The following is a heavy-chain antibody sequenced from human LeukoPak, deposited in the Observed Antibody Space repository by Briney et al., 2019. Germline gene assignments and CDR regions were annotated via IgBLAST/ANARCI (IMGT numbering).Heavy chain of an antibody. V-gene: IGHV1-18*01. Sequence: ASVKVSCKTSGYTLTSYAISWVRQAPGQGLEWMGWISAYNGNTDYAQKFQGRVTVTTDTSTSTAYMELRSLRSDDTAVYYCARRNYDHIWGNYGSLYYFDYWGQGTLVTVSS. J-gene: IGHJ4*02. D-gene: IGHD3-16*01. CDR1: GYTLTSYA. CDR3: ARRNYDHIWGNYGSLYYFDY. CDR2: ISAYNGNT.